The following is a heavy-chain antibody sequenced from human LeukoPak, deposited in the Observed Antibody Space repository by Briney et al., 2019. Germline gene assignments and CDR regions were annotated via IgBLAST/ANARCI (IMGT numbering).Heavy chain of an antibody. J-gene: IGHJ4*01. CDR2: IRQDGSEK. Sequence: PGGSPRLSCEVSGFTLTDYWMNWVRQAPGKGPEWVASIRQDGSEKTYVDSVKGRFTISRDNTKNSLSLQLNGLRAEDTAVYYCARDGTAAGLYFDLWGQGTLVTVSS. CDR3: ARDGTAAGLYFDL. D-gene: IGHD6-13*01. V-gene: IGHV3-7*01. CDR1: GFTLTDYW.